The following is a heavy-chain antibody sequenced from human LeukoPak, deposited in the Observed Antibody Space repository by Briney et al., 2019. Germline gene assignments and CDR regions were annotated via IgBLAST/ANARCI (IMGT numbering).Heavy chain of an antibody. J-gene: IGHJ4*02. V-gene: IGHV3-9*01. CDR3: AKARSITMVRVHFDY. CDR1: GFTFDDYA. D-gene: IGHD3-10*01. Sequence: GGSLRLSCAASGFTFDDYAMHWVRQAPGKGLEWVSGISWNSGSIGYADSVKGRFTISRDNAKNSLYLQMNSLRAEDTALYYCAKARSITMVRVHFDYWGQGTLVTVSS. CDR2: ISWNSGSI.